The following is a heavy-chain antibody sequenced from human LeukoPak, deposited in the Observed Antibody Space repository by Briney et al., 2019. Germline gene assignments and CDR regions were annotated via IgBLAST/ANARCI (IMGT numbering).Heavy chain of an antibody. D-gene: IGHD3-3*01. V-gene: IGHV1-18*01. J-gene: IGHJ6*03. CDR3: AREVYYDFWSGYYPGYMDV. CDR1: GYTFTSYG. CDR2: ISAYNGNT. Sequence: ASVKVSCKASGYTFTSYGISWVRQAPGQGVEWMGCISAYNGNTNYAQKLQGRVTMTTDTSTSTAYMELRSLRSDDTAVYYCAREVYYDFWSGYYPGYMDVWGKGTTVTVSS.